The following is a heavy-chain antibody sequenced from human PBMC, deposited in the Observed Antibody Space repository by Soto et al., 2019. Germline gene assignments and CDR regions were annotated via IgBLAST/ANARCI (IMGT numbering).Heavy chain of an antibody. Sequence: SETLSLTCAVSGYSISSGYYWGWIRQPPGKGLEWIGSIYHSGSTYYNPSLKSRVTISVDTSKNQFSLKLSSVTAADTAVYYCARVLENWFDPWGRGTLVTVSS. V-gene: IGHV4-38-2*01. CDR2: IYHSGST. J-gene: IGHJ5*02. CDR3: ARVLENWFDP. CDR1: GYSISSGYY.